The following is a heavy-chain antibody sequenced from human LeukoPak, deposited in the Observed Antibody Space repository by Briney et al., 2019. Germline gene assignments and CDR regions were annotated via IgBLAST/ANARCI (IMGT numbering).Heavy chain of an antibody. V-gene: IGHV4-39*06. CDR3: AIAGAVDYVWGSYRQGGYYYMDV. Sequence: SETLSLTCTVSGGSISSSSYYWGWIRQPPGKGLEWIGSIYYSGRTYYNPSLKSRVTISVDTSKNQFPLKLSSGTAAATAVYCCAIAGAVDYVWGSYRQGGYYYMDVWGKGTTVTVSS. D-gene: IGHD3-16*02. CDR1: GGSISSSSYY. CDR2: IYYSGRT. J-gene: IGHJ6*03.